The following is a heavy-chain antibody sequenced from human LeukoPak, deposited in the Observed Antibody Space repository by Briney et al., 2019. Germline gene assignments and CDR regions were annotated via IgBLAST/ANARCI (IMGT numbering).Heavy chain of an antibody. CDR2: MNPNSGNT. D-gene: IGHD2-2*01. V-gene: IGHV1-8*01. J-gene: IGHJ6*03. CDR3: AVVVPAAHDTYYYYMDV. CDR1: GYSFISYD. Sequence: GASVKVSCKASGYSFISYDINWVRQAPGQGPEWLGWMNPNSGNTGYAQKFQGRVTMTRNTSISTAYMELSSLRSEDTAVYYCAVVVPAAHDTYYYYMDVWGKGTTVTISS.